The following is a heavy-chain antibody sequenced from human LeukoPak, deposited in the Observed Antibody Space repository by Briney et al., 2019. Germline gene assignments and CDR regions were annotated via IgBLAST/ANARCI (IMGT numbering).Heavy chain of an antibody. Sequence: GGSLRLSCAASVLTFNKYTMYWVRQAPEKGLEWVSSISTSSSYIYYADSVKGRFTISRDNAKNSLYLQMNSLRAEDTAVYYCAREILAPGRTHDYWGQGTLVTVSS. CDR2: ISTSSSYI. J-gene: IGHJ4*02. CDR3: AREILAPGRTHDY. V-gene: IGHV3-21*01. CDR1: VLTFNKYT.